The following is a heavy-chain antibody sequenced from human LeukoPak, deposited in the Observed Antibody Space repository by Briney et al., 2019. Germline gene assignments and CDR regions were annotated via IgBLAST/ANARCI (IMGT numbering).Heavy chain of an antibody. D-gene: IGHD4-17*01. V-gene: IGHV4-30-4*02. CDR1: GGSTSSGDYY. J-gene: IGHJ5*02. CDR2: IYYSGST. Sequence: SETLSLTCTVSGGSTSSGDYYWSWIRQPPGKGLEWIGYIYYSGSTYYNPSLKSRVTISVDTSKNQFSLKLSSVTAADTAVYYCASYGDYTNWFDPWGQGTLVTVSS. CDR3: ASYGDYTNWFDP.